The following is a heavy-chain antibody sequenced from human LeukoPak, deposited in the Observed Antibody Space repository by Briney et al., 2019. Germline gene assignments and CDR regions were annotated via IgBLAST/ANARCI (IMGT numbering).Heavy chain of an antibody. J-gene: IGHJ4*02. CDR2: INHSGST. CDR3: ASSSNCTNGVCYTNYFDY. Sequence: SETLSLTCTVSGGSISSYYWSWIRQPPGKGLEWIGEINHSGSTNYNPSLKSRVTISVDTSKNQFSLKLSSVTAADTAVYYCASSSNCTNGVCYTNYFDYWGQGTLVTVSS. V-gene: IGHV4-34*01. D-gene: IGHD2-8*01. CDR1: GGSISSYY.